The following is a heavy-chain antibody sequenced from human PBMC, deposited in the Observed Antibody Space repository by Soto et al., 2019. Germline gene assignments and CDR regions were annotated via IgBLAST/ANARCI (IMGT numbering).Heavy chain of an antibody. CDR3: ARVPWQWLGGYAFDI. D-gene: IGHD6-19*01. J-gene: IGHJ3*02. CDR1: GGSINSYY. V-gene: IGHV4-59*01. CDR2: IYYSGST. Sequence: ETLSHPCTVSGGSINSYYWSWIRQPPGKGLEWIGYIYYSGSTNYNPSLKSRATISVDTSKNQFTLKLSSVTAADTAVYYCARVPWQWLGGYAFDIWGQGTMVT.